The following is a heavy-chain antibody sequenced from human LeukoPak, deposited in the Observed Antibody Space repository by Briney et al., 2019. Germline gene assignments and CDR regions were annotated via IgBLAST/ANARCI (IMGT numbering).Heavy chain of an antibody. Sequence: SGPTLVKPTQTLTLTCAFSVFSLRPSGMCVSLIRQPPGKALERLPPNAWDDDKHYNTSLKSRLNISKDTSKNQVVLTMTNMDPVDTATYYCARISPEGSFDYWGQGTLVTVSS. CDR2: NAWDDDK. CDR1: VFSLRPSGMC. CDR3: ARISPEGSFDY. D-gene: IGHD3-10*01. V-gene: IGHV2-70*01. J-gene: IGHJ4*02.